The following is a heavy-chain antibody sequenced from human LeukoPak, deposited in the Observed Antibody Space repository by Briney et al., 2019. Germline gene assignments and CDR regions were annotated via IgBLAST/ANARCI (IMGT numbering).Heavy chain of an antibody. V-gene: IGHV3-23*01. Sequence: PGGSLRLSCAASGFTFSSDAMRWVRQAPGKGLEWVSAISSSGGSTYYADSVRGRFIISRDSSKNTLYLQMNSLRAEDTAVYYCAKEGPGSSWSYYFDYWGQGTLVAVSS. D-gene: IGHD6-13*01. J-gene: IGHJ4*02. CDR1: GFTFSSDA. CDR2: ISSSGGST. CDR3: AKEGPGSSWSYYFDY.